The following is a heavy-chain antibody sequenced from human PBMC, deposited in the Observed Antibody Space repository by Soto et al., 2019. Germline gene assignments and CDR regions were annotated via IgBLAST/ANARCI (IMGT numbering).Heavy chain of an antibody. CDR1: GFSLTTSGVG. CDR2: IYWDDDK. V-gene: IGHV2-5*02. Sequence: QITLNESGPTLVKPTQTLTLTCTFSGFSLTTSGVGVGWIRQSPGKDPEWLALIYWDDDKRYSPSLKSRLTITNDTSKNQVVLAMATLDPADTATYSCAHRVLRTVFGLVATTAIYFDFWGQGTPVAVSS. CDR3: AHRVLRTVFGLVATTAIYFDF. J-gene: IGHJ4*02. D-gene: IGHD3-3*01.